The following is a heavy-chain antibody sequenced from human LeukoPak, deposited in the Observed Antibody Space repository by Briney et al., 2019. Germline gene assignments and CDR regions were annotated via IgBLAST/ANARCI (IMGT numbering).Heavy chain of an antibody. D-gene: IGHD1-1*01. CDR1: GYRFTSYW. J-gene: IGHJ5*02. CDR3: ARCHNWNGVGWFDP. Sequence: GASLKISCKGSGYRFTSYWIGWVRQTPGKGLEWMGIIYPGDSDTRYSPSFQGQVTISADKSISTAYLQWSSLKASDTAMYYCARCHNWNGVGWFDPWGQGTLVTVSS. V-gene: IGHV5-51*01. CDR2: IYPGDSDT.